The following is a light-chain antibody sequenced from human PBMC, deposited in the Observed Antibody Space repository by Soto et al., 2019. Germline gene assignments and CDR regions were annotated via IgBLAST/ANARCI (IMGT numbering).Light chain of an antibody. CDR2: RAS. CDR1: QSVDSN. V-gene: IGKV3-15*01. J-gene: IGKJ2*01. Sequence: EVVMTQSPATLSVSPGERATLSCRASQSVDSNLAWYQQKPGQAPRLLIYRASTRAAGIRDTFSGSGSGTAFTLTISWLQSEDVAVYYCQQYNDWPYNFGQGTKLDIK. CDR3: QQYNDWPYN.